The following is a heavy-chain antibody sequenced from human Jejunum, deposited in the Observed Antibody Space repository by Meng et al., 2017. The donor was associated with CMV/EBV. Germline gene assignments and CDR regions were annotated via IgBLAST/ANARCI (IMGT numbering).Heavy chain of an antibody. D-gene: IGHD6-13*01. CDR1: GCAISSSSSD. J-gene: IGHJ4*02. CDR3: ARQPLEQQPIYFDY. V-gene: IGHV4-39*01. CDR2: MHYSGSA. Sequence: GCAISSSSSDWGWVRQPTGKGREWIGSMHYSGSAYYNTALKSRVTISVDTTKNQFSLRLRFVTAADTAVYYCARQPLEQQPIYFDYWGQGTLVTVSS.